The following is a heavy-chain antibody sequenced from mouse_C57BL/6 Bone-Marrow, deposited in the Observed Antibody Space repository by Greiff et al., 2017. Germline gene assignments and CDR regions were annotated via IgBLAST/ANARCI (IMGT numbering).Heavy chain of an antibody. CDR1: GYTFTSYW. CDR3: ARRRVTDWYVDV. CDR2: IHPNSGST. J-gene: IGHJ1*03. V-gene: IGHV1-64*01. Sequence: VQLQQPGAELVKPGASVKLSCKASGYTFTSYWMHWVKQRPGQGLEWIGMIHPNSGSTNDNEKFKSKATLTVDKSSSTAYMQLSSLTSEDSAVYYCARRRVTDWYVDVWGTGTTVTVSS. D-gene: IGHD2-12*01.